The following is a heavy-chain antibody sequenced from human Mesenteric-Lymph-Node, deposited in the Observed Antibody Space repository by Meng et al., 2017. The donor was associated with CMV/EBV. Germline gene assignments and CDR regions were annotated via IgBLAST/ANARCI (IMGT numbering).Heavy chain of an antibody. CDR3: ARSYYDSKIDY. D-gene: IGHD3-22*01. CDR1: GGSISSSSHY. J-gene: IGHJ4*02. Sequence: RTVSGGSISSSSHYWGWIRQPPGKGLEWIGSIFYSGGTYYNASLKSRVTISVDTSKNQFSLKLSSVTAADTAVYYCARSYYDSKIDYWGQGTLVTVSS. CDR2: IFYSGGT. V-gene: IGHV4-39*07.